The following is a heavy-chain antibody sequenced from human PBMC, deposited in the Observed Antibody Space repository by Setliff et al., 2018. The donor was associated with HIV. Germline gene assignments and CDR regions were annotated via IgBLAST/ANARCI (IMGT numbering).Heavy chain of an antibody. CDR1: GFTFGDYA. CDR3: TRDRYSSGWYGMDV. J-gene: IGHJ6*02. V-gene: IGHV3-49*04. CDR2: IRTKAYGGTT. Sequence: PGGSLRLSCTPSGFTFGDYAMNWVRQAPGKGLEWVGFIRTKAYGGTTEYAASVKGRFTISRDDSKSIAYLQMNSLKTEDTAVYYCTRDRYSSGWYGMDVWGQGTTVTVS. D-gene: IGHD6-19*01.